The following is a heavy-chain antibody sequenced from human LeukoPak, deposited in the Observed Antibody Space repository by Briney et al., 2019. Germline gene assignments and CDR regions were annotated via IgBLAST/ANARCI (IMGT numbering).Heavy chain of an antibody. D-gene: IGHD3-10*01. Sequence: SETLSLTCTVSGGSISSSSYYWGWIRQPPGKGLEWIGSIYYSGSTYYNPSLKSRVTISVDTSKNQFSLKPSSVTAADTAVYYCARLMVRGVRGFDPWGQGTLVTVSS. V-gene: IGHV4-39*01. CDR2: IYYSGST. CDR1: GGSISSSSYY. J-gene: IGHJ5*02. CDR3: ARLMVRGVRGFDP.